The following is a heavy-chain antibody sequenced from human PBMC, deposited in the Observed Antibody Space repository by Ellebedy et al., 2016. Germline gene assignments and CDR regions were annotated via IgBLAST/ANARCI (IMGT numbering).Heavy chain of an antibody. CDR1: GFTFRNYW. Sequence: GGSLRLXCAASGFTFRNYWMGWVRQAPGKGLEWVANLKTDGSEKYYVDSVKGRFTISRDNAKNSLYLQMNSLRAEDTAVYYCARAFRSDYYYYYYMDVWGKGTTVTVSS. CDR2: LKTDGSEK. V-gene: IGHV3-7*02. J-gene: IGHJ6*03. CDR3: ARAFRSDYYYYYYMDV. D-gene: IGHD3-3*02.